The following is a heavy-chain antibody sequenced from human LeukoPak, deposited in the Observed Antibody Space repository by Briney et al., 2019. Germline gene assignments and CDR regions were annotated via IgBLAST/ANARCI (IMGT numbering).Heavy chain of an antibody. CDR3: AGGSGTDFDY. CDR2: IYHSGST. D-gene: IGHD3-10*01. J-gene: IGHJ4*02. CDR1: GGSISTSDW. Sequence: SGTLSLTCAVSGGSISTSDWWSWVRQPPGRGLQWIGEIYHSGSTNYNPSLKSRVTISIDKSRNQFSLKLSSVTVADTAVYYCAGGSGTDFDYWGQGTLVTVSS. V-gene: IGHV4-4*02.